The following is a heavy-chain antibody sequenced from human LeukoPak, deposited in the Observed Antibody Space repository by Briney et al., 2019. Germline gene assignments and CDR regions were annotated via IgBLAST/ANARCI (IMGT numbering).Heavy chain of an antibody. CDR2: ISGSGGDT. V-gene: IGHV3-23*01. CDR1: GFTFSSYA. J-gene: IGHJ4*02. D-gene: IGHD6-19*01. Sequence: GGSLRLSCAASGFTFSSYAMSWVRQAPGKGLEWVSVISGSGGDTYYADSVKGRFTLSRDNSKNTIYLQMNSLRAEDTAVYYCAKMVGSSGWYFDYWGQGTLVTVSS. CDR3: AKMVGSSGWYFDY.